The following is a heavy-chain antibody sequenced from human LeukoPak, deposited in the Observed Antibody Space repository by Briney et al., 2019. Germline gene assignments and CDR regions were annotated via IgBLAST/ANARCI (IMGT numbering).Heavy chain of an antibody. CDR2: IYYSGTT. CDR3: ARHDCSTTSCQYFYGMDV. D-gene: IGHD2-2*01. CDR1: GGSVSSSSHY. J-gene: IGHJ6*02. V-gene: IGHV4-39*01. Sequence: SETLSLTCTVSGGSVSSSSHYWGWIRQPPGKGPEWIGTIYYSGTTYYNPSLKSRVTISVDTSKNQFSLKLTSVTATDTALYYCARHDCSTTSCQYFYGMDVWGQGTTVTVSS.